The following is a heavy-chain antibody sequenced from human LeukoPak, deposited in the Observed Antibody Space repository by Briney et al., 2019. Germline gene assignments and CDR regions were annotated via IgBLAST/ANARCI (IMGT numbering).Heavy chain of an antibody. CDR3: ARNSQWLVHDY. V-gene: IGHV4-30-4*01. CDR2: IYYSGST. J-gene: IGHJ4*02. CDR1: GGSISSGDYY. D-gene: IGHD6-19*01. Sequence: SQTLSLTCTVSGGSISSGDYYWSWIRQPPGKGLEWIGYIYYSGSTYYNPSLKSRVTISVHTSKNQFSLKLSSVTAADTAVYYCARNSQWLVHDYWGQGTLVTVSS.